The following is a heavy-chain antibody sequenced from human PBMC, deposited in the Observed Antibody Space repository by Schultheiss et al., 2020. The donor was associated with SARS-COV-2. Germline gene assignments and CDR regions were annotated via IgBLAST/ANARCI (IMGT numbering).Heavy chain of an antibody. CDR3: ARGRIAAAGNWFDP. CDR2: IYYSGST. J-gene: IGHJ5*02. CDR1: GGSISSYY. Sequence: SETLSLTCTVSGGSISSYYWSWIRQPPGKGLEWIGSIYYSGSTNYNPSLKSRVTISVDTSKNQFSLKLSSVTAADTAVYYCARGRIAAAGNWFDPWGQGTLVTVSS. V-gene: IGHV4-59*05. D-gene: IGHD6-13*01.